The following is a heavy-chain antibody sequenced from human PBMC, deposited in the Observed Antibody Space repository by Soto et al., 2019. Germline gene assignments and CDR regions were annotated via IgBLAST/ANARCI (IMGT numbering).Heavy chain of an antibody. J-gene: IGHJ2*01. Sequence: QVQLVQSGAEVKKPGASVKVSCKASGYTFTSYGISWVRQAPGQGLEWMGWISAYNGNTNYAQKLQGRVTMTTDTSTSTAYMELRSLRSDDTAVYYCAGDLDGDYSYWYFDLWGRGTLVTVSS. CDR2: ISAYNGNT. V-gene: IGHV1-18*01. CDR1: GYTFTSYG. CDR3: AGDLDGDYSYWYFDL. D-gene: IGHD4-17*01.